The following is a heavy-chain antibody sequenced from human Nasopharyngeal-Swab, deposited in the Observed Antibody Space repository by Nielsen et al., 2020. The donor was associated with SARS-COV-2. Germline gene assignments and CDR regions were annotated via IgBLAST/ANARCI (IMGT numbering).Heavy chain of an antibody. D-gene: IGHD3-3*01. Sequence: SQTLSLTCSISGDRVSSHSAGWNWIRQSASRGLEWLGRTLYRSKWYNDYAESVKSRIAVNPDTSKNQFSLQLNSVTPEDTAVYYCARGRDFSFDSWGQGTLVTASS. CDR3: ARGRDFSFDS. CDR1: GDRVSSHSAG. CDR2: TLYRSKWYN. V-gene: IGHV6-1*01. J-gene: IGHJ4*02.